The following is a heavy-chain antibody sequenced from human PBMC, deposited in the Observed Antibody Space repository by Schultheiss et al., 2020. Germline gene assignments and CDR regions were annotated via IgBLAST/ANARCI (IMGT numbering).Heavy chain of an antibody. Sequence: GESLKISCVASGFTFSSYWMHWVRQAPGKGLEWVSAISGSGGSTYYADSVKGRFTISRDNSKNTLYLQMNSLRAEDTAVYYCARGGATASDYWGQGTLVTVSS. D-gene: IGHD6-13*01. CDR1: GFTFSSYW. J-gene: IGHJ4*02. CDR2: ISGSGGST. V-gene: IGHV3-23*01. CDR3: ARGGATASDY.